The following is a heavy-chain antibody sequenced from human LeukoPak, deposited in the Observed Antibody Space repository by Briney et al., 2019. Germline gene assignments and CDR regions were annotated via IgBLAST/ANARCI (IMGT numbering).Heavy chain of an antibody. CDR3: ARWDRFHGV. CDR2: VSSSSSYI. J-gene: IGHJ4*02. Sequence: GSLRLSCAASGFTFSSYGMNWVRQAPGKGLEWVSSVSSSSSYIYYANSVKGRFTISRDNAKTSLYLQMNSLGVEDTAVYYCARWDRFHGVWGQGTLVTVSS. CDR1: GFTFSSYG. V-gene: IGHV3-21*01. D-gene: IGHD1-14*01.